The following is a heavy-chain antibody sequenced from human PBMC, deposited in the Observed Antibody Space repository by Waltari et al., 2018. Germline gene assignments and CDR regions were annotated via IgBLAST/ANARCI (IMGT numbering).Heavy chain of an antibody. V-gene: IGHV1-2*06. CDR3: ARGRPHGRGYYYGSGSQYYFDY. D-gene: IGHD3-10*01. CDR1: GYTFTSYY. Sequence: QVQLVQSGAEVKKPGASVKVSCKASGYTFTSYYMHWVRQAPGQGLEWMGRINPNSGGTNYAQKFQGRVTMTRDTSISTAYMELSRLRSDDTAVYYCARGRPHGRGYYYGSGSQYYFDYWGQGTLVTVSS. J-gene: IGHJ4*02. CDR2: INPNSGGT.